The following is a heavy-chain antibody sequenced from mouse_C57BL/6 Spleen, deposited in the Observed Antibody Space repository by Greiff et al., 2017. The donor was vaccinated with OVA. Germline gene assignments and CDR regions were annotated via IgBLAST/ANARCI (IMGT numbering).Heavy chain of an antibody. CDR1: GYSFTDYH. CDR2: INPNYGTT. J-gene: IGHJ3*01. CDR3: ARGITTVVDPWFAY. V-gene: IGHV1-39*01. Sequence: QLVESGPELVKPGASVKISCKASGYSFTDYHMNWVKQSNGKSLEWIGVINPNYGTTSYNQKFKGKATLTVDQSSSTAYMQLNSLTSEDSAVYYCARGITTVVDPWFAYWGQGTLVTVSA. D-gene: IGHD1-1*01.